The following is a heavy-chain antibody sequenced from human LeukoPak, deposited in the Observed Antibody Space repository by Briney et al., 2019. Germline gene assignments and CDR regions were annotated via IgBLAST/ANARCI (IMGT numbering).Heavy chain of an antibody. J-gene: IGHJ5*02. V-gene: IGHV1-8*02. D-gene: IGHD6-13*01. CDR2: MNPNSGNT. CDR1: GYTFTSYD. Sequence: ASVKVSCKASGYTFTSYDINWVRQATGQGLEWMGWMNPNSGNTGYAQKFQGRVTMTRNTSISTAYMELSSLRSEDTAVYYCARWGAAAGTYWFDPWGQGTLVTVSS. CDR3: ARWGAAAGTYWFDP.